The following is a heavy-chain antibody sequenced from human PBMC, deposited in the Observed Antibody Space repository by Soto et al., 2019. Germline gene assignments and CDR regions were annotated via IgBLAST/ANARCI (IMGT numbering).Heavy chain of an antibody. CDR1: GFTFSSYS. CDR2: ISSSSSYI. Sequence: EVQLVESGGGLVKPGGSLRLSCAASGFTFSSYSMNWVRQAPGKGLEWVSSISSSSSYIYYADSVKGRFTISRDNAKNSLDLQMNSLRAEDTAVYYCARSSGSGWYGGGFDYWGQGTLVTVSS. CDR3: ARSSGSGWYGGGFDY. D-gene: IGHD6-19*01. V-gene: IGHV3-21*01. J-gene: IGHJ4*02.